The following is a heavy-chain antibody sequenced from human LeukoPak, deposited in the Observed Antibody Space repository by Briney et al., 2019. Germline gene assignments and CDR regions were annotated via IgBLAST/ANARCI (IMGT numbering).Heavy chain of an antibody. CDR3: ARDSVGGYGRLNYYYYYYMDV. Sequence: GASVKVSCKASGYTFTGYYMHWVRQAPGQGLEWMGWINPNSGGTNYAQKFQGRVTMTRDTSISTAYMELSRLRSDDTAVYYCARDSVGGYGRLNYYYYYYMDVWGKGTTVTISS. CDR2: INPNSGGT. J-gene: IGHJ6*03. CDR1: GYTFTGYY. V-gene: IGHV1-2*02. D-gene: IGHD6-25*01.